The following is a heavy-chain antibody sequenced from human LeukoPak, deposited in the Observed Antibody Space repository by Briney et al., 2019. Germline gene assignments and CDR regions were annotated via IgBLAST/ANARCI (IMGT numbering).Heavy chain of an antibody. CDR1: GGSFSGYY. CDR3: ARVGVEYSSSSGFDY. D-gene: IGHD6-6*01. J-gene: IGHJ4*02. V-gene: IGHV4-34*01. Sequence: PSETLSLTCAVYGGSFSGYYWSWIRQPPGKGLEWIGEINHSGSNNYNPSLKSRVTISVDTSKNQFSLKLSSVTAADTAVYYCARVGVEYSSSSGFDYWGQGTLVTVSS. CDR2: INHSGSN.